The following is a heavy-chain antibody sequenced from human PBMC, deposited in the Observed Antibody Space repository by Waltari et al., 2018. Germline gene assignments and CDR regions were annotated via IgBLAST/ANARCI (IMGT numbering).Heavy chain of an antibody. CDR3: ARTGARWLQVAAFDI. D-gene: IGHD5-12*01. CDR1: RFTFSNYW. CDR2: INQDGSEE. J-gene: IGHJ3*02. V-gene: IGHV3-7*02. Sequence: EVLLVESGGGLVQTGGSLRLSCAASRFTFSNYWMNGVRKAPGKGVGWVANINQDGSEEYYVDSVKGRFTISRDNAKNSLYLEMKTLRAEDTAIYYCARTGARWLQVAAFDIWGQGTMVTVSS.